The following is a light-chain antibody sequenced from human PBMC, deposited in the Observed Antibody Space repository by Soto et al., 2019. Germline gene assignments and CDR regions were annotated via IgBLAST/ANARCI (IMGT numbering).Light chain of an antibody. Sequence: DIVMTQSPDALAVSLGERATINCKSSQSILHSPNNKDALTWYQQKPGQPPKLRINWASTRESGVPDRLSGAGSGTDFTLTISSLQAEDVAVYYCQQFYTTPTFGQGTKVDIK. J-gene: IGKJ1*01. V-gene: IGKV4-1*01. CDR2: WAS. CDR3: QQFYTTPT. CDR1: QSILHSPNNKDA.